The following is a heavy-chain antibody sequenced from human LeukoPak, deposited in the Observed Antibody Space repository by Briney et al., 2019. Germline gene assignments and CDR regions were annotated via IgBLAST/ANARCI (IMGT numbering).Heavy chain of an antibody. CDR1: GYIFTTYG. J-gene: IGHJ4*02. D-gene: IGHD3-22*01. Sequence: ASVKVSCKASGYIFTTYGISWVRQAPGQGLEWMGWISPYNGNTKYAQKLQGRVTMTTDTSTSTAYMELRSLRSDDTAVYYRARGDTSGYYPPSDYWGQGTLVTVSS. CDR2: ISPYNGNT. CDR3: ARGDTSGYYPPSDY. V-gene: IGHV1-18*01.